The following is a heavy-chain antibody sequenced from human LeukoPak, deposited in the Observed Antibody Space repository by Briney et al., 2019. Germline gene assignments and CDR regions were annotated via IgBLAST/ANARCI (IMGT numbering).Heavy chain of an antibody. CDR2: TSSSSSYI. J-gene: IGHJ4*02. D-gene: IGHD2/OR15-2a*01. CDR3: ARSGNTLFFDY. CDR1: GFAFSSYS. V-gene: IGHV3-21*01. Sequence: GGSLRLSCAASGFAFSSYSMNWVRQAPGKGLEWVSSTSSSSSYIYYADSVKGRFTISRDNAKNSLYLQMNSLRAEDTAVYYCARSGNTLFFDYWGQGTLVTVSS.